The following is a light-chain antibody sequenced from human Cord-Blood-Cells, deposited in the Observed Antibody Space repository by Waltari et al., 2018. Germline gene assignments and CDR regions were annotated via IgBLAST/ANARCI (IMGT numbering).Light chain of an antibody. CDR3: SSYTSSSTWV. V-gene: IGLV2-14*01. CDR2: YVS. CDR1: SSDVGGYHY. Sequence: QSALTQLASVSGYPGQSITISCTVTSSDVGGYHYVSWYQQHPGKAPKLMMYYVSNRPSGVSNRCSGSKSGNTASLTISGLQAEDEADYYCSSYTSSSTWVFGGGTKLTVL. J-gene: IGLJ3*02.